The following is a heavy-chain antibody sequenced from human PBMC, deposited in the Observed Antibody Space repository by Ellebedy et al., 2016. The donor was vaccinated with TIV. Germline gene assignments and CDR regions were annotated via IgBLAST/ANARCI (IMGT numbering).Heavy chain of an antibody. CDR1: GFTFSRYW. D-gene: IGHD5-18*01. V-gene: IGHV3-7*03. J-gene: IGHJ4*02. Sequence: PGGSLRLSCAASGFTFSRYWMTWVRQAPGKGLEWVANIKNDGSEKNYVDSVKGRFTMSRDNAKNSLYLQMNSLRAEDTAVYYCARDNSGYSYGYQIDYWGQGTLVTVSS. CDR3: ARDNSGYSYGYQIDY. CDR2: IKNDGSEK.